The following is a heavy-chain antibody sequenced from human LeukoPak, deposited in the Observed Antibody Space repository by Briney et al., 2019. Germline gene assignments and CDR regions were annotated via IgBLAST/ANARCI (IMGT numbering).Heavy chain of an antibody. CDR2: IYIGGST. Sequence: PVGSLRLSCAASGFTVSNNYMNWVRQAPGKGLEWVSVIYIGGSTDYADSVKGRFTISRDNSKNTLYLQMNNLRAEDTAVYYCARDGGYGSYVSPSNWYFDLWGRGTLVTVSS. V-gene: IGHV3-53*01. J-gene: IGHJ2*01. D-gene: IGHD1-26*01. CDR3: ARDGGYGSYVSPSNWYFDL. CDR1: GFTVSNNY.